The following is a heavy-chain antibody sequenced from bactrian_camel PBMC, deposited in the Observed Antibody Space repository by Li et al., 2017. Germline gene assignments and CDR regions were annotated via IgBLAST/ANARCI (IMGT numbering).Heavy chain of an antibody. V-gene: IGHV3-2*01. CDR3: AAVSFLCHTLSDADFGY. D-gene: IGHD2*01. J-gene: IGHJ6*01. CDR2: IGNDERNT. Sequence: VQLVESGGGLVQPGGSLRVSCVASGLTFSTVWMSWVRQAPGKGLEWVSSIGNDERNTYYADSVKGRFTISRDNAKNTLYLQMNSLKPEDTAMYYCAAVSFLCHTLSDADFGYWGQGTQVTVS. CDR1: GLTFSTVW.